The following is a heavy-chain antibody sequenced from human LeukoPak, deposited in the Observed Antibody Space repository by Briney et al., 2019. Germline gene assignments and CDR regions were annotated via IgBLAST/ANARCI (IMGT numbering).Heavy chain of an antibody. D-gene: IGHD1-26*01. Sequence: PGGSLRLSCAASGFTVSSNYMSWVRQAPGKGLEWVSVIYSGGSTYYADSVKGRFTISRDNSKNTLYLQMDSLRAEDTPVYYCARVRVGATTYYWGQGTLVTVSS. V-gene: IGHV3-53*01. J-gene: IGHJ4*02. CDR2: IYSGGST. CDR3: ARVRVGATTYY. CDR1: GFTVSSNY.